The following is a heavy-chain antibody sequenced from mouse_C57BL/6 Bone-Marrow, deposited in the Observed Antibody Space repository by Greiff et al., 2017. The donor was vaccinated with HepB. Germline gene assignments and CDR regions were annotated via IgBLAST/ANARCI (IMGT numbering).Heavy chain of an antibody. J-gene: IGHJ2*01. CDR3: ALLLRKGFDY. D-gene: IGHD1-1*01. CDR1: GFTFSDYG. Sequence: EVKLVESGGGLVKPGGSLKLSCAASGFTFSDYGMHWVRQAPEKGLEWVAYISSGSSTIYYADTVKGRITISRDNAKNTLFLQMTSLRSEDTAMYYCALLLRKGFDYWGQGTTLTVSS. V-gene: IGHV5-17*01. CDR2: ISSGSSTI.